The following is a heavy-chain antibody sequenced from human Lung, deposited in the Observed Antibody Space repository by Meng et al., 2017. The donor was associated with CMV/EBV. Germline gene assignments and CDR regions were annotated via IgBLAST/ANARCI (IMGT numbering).Heavy chain of an antibody. CDR3: ARGSVPLSWFDP. CDR1: GGSMSSGYYY. D-gene: IGHD5/OR15-5a*01. V-gene: IGHV4-30-4*01. J-gene: IGHJ5*02. CDR2: IYYSGST. Sequence: TVSGGSMSSGYYYWTWLRQPPGKGLEWIGYIYYSGSTYYNPSLKSRVTISVDMSKKQFSLKLSSVTAADTAVYYCARGSVPLSWFDPWGQGTLVTVSS.